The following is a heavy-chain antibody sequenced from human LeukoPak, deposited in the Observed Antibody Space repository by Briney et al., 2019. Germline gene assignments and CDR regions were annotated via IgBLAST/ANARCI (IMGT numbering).Heavy chain of an antibody. CDR3: ASLQGGNSDWLDP. J-gene: IGHJ5*02. CDR1: GYTFSDYF. CDR2: INPYNGGT. Sequence: ASVKVSCKASGYTFSDYFIHWVRQAPGQGLEWTGRINPYNGGTTYAQSFQGRVTLTRDTSITTVYLELTGLRSDDTAVYYCASLQGGNSDWLDPWGQGTLVTVSS. V-gene: IGHV1-2*06. D-gene: IGHD4-23*01.